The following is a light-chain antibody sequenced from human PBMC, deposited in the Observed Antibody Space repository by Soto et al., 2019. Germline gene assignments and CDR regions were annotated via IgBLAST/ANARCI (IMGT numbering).Light chain of an antibody. CDR1: QSVSSN. V-gene: IGKV3-15*01. CDR3: QQYRSWPFT. CDR2: GAS. Sequence: EIVMTQSPATLSVSPGERATLSCRASQSVSSNLAWYQQKPGQAPRLLIYGASTRATGIPARFSGSGSGTEFTLTIRSMQPEAFAVYYCQQYRSWPFTFGPGTKVDIK. J-gene: IGKJ3*01.